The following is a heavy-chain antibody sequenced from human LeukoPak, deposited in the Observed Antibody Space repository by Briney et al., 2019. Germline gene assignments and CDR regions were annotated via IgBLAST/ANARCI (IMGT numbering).Heavy chain of an antibody. J-gene: IGHJ3*02. V-gene: IGHV4-38-2*02. D-gene: IGHD6-19*01. CDR3: ARDSGGQWLVLNGAFDI. CDR1: GYSISSGYY. Sequence: SETLSLTCTVSGYSISSGYYLGWIRQPPGKGLEWIGSIYHSGSTYYNPSLKSRVTISVDTSKNQFSLKLSSVTAADTAVYYCARDSGGQWLVLNGAFDIWGQGTMVTVSS. CDR2: IYHSGST.